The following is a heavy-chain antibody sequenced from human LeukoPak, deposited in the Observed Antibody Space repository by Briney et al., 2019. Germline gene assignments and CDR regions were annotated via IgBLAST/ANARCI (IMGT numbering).Heavy chain of an antibody. CDR2: ISDSGDSA. J-gene: IGHJ5*02. V-gene: IGHV3-23*01. D-gene: IGHD3-16*01. CDR3: EKGGGNKSFPP. CDR1: GFTFSSYA. Sequence: PGGSLRLSCTASGFTFSSYAMTWVRQPPGKGLEWVSAISDSGDSAFSADPVKGRFTISRDNSKNTLYLQMNSLRAEDTAVYYCEKGGGNKSFPPWAKGPRVTVPS.